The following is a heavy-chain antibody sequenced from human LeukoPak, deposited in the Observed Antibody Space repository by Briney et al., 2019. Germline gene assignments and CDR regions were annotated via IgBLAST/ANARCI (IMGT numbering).Heavy chain of an antibody. D-gene: IGHD6-13*01. CDR2: IKKDGSEK. CDR1: GFTFSSYW. Sequence: AGGSLRLSCAASGFTFSSYWMSWVRQAPGKGLEWVANIKKDGSEKYYVDSVKGRFTVSRDNAKTSLYLQMNSLRAEDTAVYYCARDSTSTAAIDSGDYYYYYYMDVWGKGTTVTVSS. CDR3: ARDSTSTAAIDSGDYYYYYYMDV. J-gene: IGHJ6*03. V-gene: IGHV3-7*01.